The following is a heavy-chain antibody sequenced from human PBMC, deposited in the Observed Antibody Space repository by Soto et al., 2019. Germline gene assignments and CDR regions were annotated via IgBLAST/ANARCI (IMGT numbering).Heavy chain of an antibody. V-gene: IGHV4-61*01. CDR1: GEALGSGQSY. CDR2: TFVTGAT. Sequence: QVQLQESGPGLVKSSETLSLICFVSGEALGSGQSYWNWIRQAPGKGLEWIGQTFVTGATKYSASLKCRGTMSEDTSKSDIALTLTSMTAEDSATYFCARGRSDSAVSSFGSRMDVWGQGTTVTVSS. J-gene: IGHJ6*02. D-gene: IGHD1-26*01. CDR3: ARGRSDSAVSSFGSRMDV.